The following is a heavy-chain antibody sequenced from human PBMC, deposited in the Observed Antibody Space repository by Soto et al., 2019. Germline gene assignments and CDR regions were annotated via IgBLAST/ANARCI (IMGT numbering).Heavy chain of an antibody. CDR3: AKDPNGDYVGAFDF. CDR1: GFTFSTYA. CDR2: ITGSGAPA. V-gene: IGHV3-23*01. Sequence: EVQLLESGGGLVQPGQSLRISCAASGFTFSTYALTWVRQPPGKGLEWVAAITGSGAPANYADSVKGRFTISRDNSKNTLYLQINSLTAEDTAVYFCAKDPNGDYVGAFDFWGRGTMVTVSS. D-gene: IGHD4-17*01. J-gene: IGHJ3*01.